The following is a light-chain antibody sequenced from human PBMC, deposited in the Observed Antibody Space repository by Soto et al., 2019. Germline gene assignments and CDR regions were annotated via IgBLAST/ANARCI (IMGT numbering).Light chain of an antibody. CDR3: QQYGSSPPDT. J-gene: IGKJ4*01. CDR1: QSVSSCY. CDR2: GAS. Sequence: EIVLTQSPGTLSLSPGERATLSCRASQSVSSCYLAWYQQKPGQAPRLLIYGASSRATGIPDRFSGSGSGTDFTLTISRLEPEDFAVYYCQQYGSSPPDTFGGGTKVEIK. V-gene: IGKV3-20*01.